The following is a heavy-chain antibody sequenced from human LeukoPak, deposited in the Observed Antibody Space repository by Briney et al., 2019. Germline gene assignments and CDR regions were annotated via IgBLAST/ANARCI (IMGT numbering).Heavy chain of an antibody. D-gene: IGHD2-2*01. CDR3: AKGPRSSSPNWFDP. CDR2: INSDETST. V-gene: IGHV3-74*01. J-gene: IGHJ5*02. CDR1: GFTFSNYW. Sequence: GGSLRLSCAASGFTFSNYWMHWVRQAPGKGLVWVSRINSDETSTTYADSVKGRFTISRDNSKNTLYLQMNSLRVEDTAVYYCAKGPRSSSPNWFDPWGQGTLVTVSS.